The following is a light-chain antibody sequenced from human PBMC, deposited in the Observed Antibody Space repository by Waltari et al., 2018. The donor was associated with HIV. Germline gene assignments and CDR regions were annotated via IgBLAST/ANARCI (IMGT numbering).Light chain of an antibody. V-gene: IGLV2-8*01. CDR3: ASHAGSKDV. CDR1: SRDVGAYTY. Sequence: QSALPQPPYASGSPGQSVTISCTGTSRDVGAYTYVSWFQQHPGKAPKLMIYDVTKRPSGVPDRFSGSKSGNTASLTVSGLQAEDEADYYCASHAGSKDVFGGGTRLTVL. J-gene: IGLJ2*01. CDR2: DVT.